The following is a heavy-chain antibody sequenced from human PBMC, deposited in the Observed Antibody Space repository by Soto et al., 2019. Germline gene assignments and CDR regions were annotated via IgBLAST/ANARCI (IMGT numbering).Heavy chain of an antibody. CDR1: GFTFSTNS. CDR2: ISGGGDST. Sequence: EVQLLESGGGLVQPGGSLRLSCAASGFTFSTNSMTWVRQAPGKGLEWVCGISGGGDSTHYADSVKDRFTISRDNSKNMLYLQMNSLTADDTAVYFCSKWDGYGDQWGQGTLVTVSS. V-gene: IGHV3-23*01. CDR3: SKWDGYGDQ. D-gene: IGHD5-12*01. J-gene: IGHJ5*02.